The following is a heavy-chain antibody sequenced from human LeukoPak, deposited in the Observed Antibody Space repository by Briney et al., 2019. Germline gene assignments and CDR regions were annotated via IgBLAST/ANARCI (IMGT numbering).Heavy chain of an antibody. Sequence: GESLKISCKGSGYSFTSYWIGWVRQMPGKGLEWMGIIYPGDSDTRYSPSFQGRVTISADKSISTAYLQWSSLKASDTVMYYCARAKDYYGSGSKIRHVYYFDYWGQGTLVTVSS. J-gene: IGHJ4*02. CDR2: IYPGDSDT. V-gene: IGHV5-51*01. CDR3: ARAKDYYGSGSKIRHVYYFDY. D-gene: IGHD3-10*01. CDR1: GYSFTSYW.